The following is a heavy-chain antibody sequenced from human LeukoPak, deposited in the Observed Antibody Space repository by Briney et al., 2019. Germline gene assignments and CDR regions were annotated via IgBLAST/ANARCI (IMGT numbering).Heavy chain of an antibody. CDR1: GYSFTSYW. J-gene: IGHJ5*02. D-gene: IGHD3-22*01. V-gene: IGHV5-10-1*01. CDR2: IDPSQSYT. CDR3: ARGLLYDSSGYYLP. Sequence: GESLKISCKGSGYSFTSYWISWVRQMPGKGMEWMGRIDPSQSYTNYTSSFQGHVTISAAKSIRTAYLQWSSMKASDTAMYYCARGLLYDSSGYYLPWGQGTLVTVSS.